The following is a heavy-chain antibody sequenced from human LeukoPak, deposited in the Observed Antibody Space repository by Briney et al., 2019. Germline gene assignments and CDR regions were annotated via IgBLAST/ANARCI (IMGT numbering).Heavy chain of an antibody. V-gene: IGHV3-53*01. CDR3: ARELELLFGRGYWGLDP. CDR2: IYSGGST. D-gene: IGHD2-15*01. J-gene: IGHJ5*02. CDR1: GFTVSSSY. Sequence: GGSLRLSCAASGFTVSSSYMNWVRQAPGKGLEWVSVIYSGGSTYYADSVKGRFTISRDNSKNTLYLQMNSLRAEDTAVYYCARELELLFGRGYWGLDPWGQGTLVTVSS.